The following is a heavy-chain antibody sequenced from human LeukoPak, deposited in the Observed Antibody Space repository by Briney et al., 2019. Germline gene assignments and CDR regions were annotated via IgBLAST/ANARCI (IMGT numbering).Heavy chain of an antibody. CDR1: GGSVSSYY. D-gene: IGHD3-22*01. V-gene: IGHV4-59*02. CDR2: IYYSGST. Sequence: SETLSLTCTVSGGSVSSYYWSWIRQPPGKGLEWIGYIYYSGSTNYNPSLKSRVTISVDTSKNQFSLKLSSVTAAVTAVYYCARGNYYDPDWFDPWGQGTLVTVSS. CDR3: ARGNYYDPDWFDP. J-gene: IGHJ5*02.